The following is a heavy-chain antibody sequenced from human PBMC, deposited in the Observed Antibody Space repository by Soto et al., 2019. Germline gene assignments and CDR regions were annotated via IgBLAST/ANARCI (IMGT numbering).Heavy chain of an antibody. V-gene: IGHV3-33*01. D-gene: IGHD6-19*01. Sequence: QVRLVESGGGVVQPGRSLRLSCAASGSTFSNHGIHWVRQAPGKGLEWVAVIWYDGSNKYYADSVKGRFTISRDNSKNTVYLQMSRLRAEDTAVYYCARDYFNSKSAVLSTRYYYYYMDVWGKGTTVTASS. CDR2: IWYDGSNK. CDR1: GSTFSNHG. CDR3: ARDYFNSKSAVLSTRYYYYYMDV. J-gene: IGHJ6*03.